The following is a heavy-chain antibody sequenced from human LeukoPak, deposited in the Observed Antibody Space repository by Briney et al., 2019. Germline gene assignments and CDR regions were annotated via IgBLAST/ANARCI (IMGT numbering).Heavy chain of an antibody. V-gene: IGHV3-48*01. CDR1: GFTFSSYS. D-gene: IGHD6-19*01. J-gene: IGHJ4*02. CDR3: AKDSHSSGWYEPSWDY. CDR2: ISSSSSTI. Sequence: GGSLRLSCAASGFTFSSYSMNWVRQAPGKGLEWVSYISSSSSTIYYADSVKGRFTISRDNAKNSLYLQMNSLRAEDTAVYYCAKDSHSSGWYEPSWDYWGQGTLVTVSS.